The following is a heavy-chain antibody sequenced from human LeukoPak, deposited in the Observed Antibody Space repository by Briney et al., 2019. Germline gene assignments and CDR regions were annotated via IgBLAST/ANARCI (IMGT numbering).Heavy chain of an antibody. CDR2: IYPGDSDT. CDR1: GYSFTSYW. J-gene: IGHJ4*02. D-gene: IGHD6-19*01. V-gene: IGHV5-51*01. CDR3: ARLSGSSGWYGFY. Sequence: GESLKISCKGSGYSFTSYWIGWVRQMPGKGLEWMGIIYPGDSDTRYSPSFQGQVTISAHKSISTAYLQWSGLKASDTAMYYCARLSGSSGWYGFYWGQGTLVTVSS.